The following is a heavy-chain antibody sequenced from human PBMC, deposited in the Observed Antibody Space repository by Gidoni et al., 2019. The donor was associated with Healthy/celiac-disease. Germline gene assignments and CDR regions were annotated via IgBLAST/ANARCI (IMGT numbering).Heavy chain of an antibody. CDR3: ATAALGRTVTTSPPHNWFDP. CDR2: FDPEDGET. CDR1: GYTLHEFS. D-gene: IGHD4-17*01. V-gene: IGHV1-24*01. Sequence: QVQLVQSGAEVKKPGASVKVSCKVSGYTLHEFSMHWVRQAPGKGLEWMGGFDPEDGETIYAQKFQGRVTMTEDTSTDTAYMELSSLRSEDTAVYYCATAALGRTVTTSPPHNWFDPWGQGTLVTVSS. J-gene: IGHJ5*02.